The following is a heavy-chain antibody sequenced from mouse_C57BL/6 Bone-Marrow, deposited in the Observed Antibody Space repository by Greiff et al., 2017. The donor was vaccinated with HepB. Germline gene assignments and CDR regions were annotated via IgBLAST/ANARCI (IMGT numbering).Heavy chain of an antibody. V-gene: IGHV1-62-3*01. CDR1: GYTFTSYW. CDR3: TGYCSGYAMDY. J-gene: IGHJ4*01. D-gene: IGHD2-12*01. CDR2: IDPETGGT. Sequence: QVQLQQPGAELVKPGASVKLSCKASGYTFTSYWMHWVKQRPGRGLEWIGRIDPETGGTAYNQKFKGKAILTADKSSSTAYMELRSLTSEDSAVYYCTGYCSGYAMDYWGQGTSVTVSS.